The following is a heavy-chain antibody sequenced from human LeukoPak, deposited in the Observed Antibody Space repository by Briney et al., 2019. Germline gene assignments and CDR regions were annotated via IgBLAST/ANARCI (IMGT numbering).Heavy chain of an antibody. V-gene: IGHV3-21*01. D-gene: IGHD5-12*01. Sequence: GGSLRLSCAASGFTFSSYSMNWVRQAPGKGLEWVSSISSSSSYIYYADSVKGRFTISRDNAKNSLYLQLNSLRAEDTAVYYCARAQWLRLGPGDYWGQGTLVTVSS. CDR2: ISSSSSYI. CDR1: GFTFSSYS. CDR3: ARAQWLRLGPGDY. J-gene: IGHJ4*02.